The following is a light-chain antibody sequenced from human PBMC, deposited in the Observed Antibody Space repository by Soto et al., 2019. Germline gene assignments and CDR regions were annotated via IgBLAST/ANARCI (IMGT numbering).Light chain of an antibody. CDR1: QGIRND. CDR2: AAS. V-gene: IGKV1-6*01. Sequence: ALQMPQSPSSRSASVVARVTITFRASQGIRNDLGWFPKKPGKATKILIYAASNLQSGVPSRFSGSGYGTDFTLTIRSLKPEDFATDDCQPANTFPLTGGQGTRLEIK. J-gene: IGKJ5*01. CDR3: QPANTFPLT.